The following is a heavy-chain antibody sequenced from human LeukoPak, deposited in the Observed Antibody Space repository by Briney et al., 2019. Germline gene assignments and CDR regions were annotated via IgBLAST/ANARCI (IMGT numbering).Heavy chain of an antibody. CDR2: IYSGGSI. CDR1: GFTVSSNY. Sequence: QSGGSLRLSCAASGFTVSSNYMSWVRQAPGKGLEWVSVIYSGGSIYYADSVKGRFTISRDNSKNTLYLQMNSLRAEDTAVYYCARDSSSWYDYWGQGTLVTVSS. V-gene: IGHV3-66*01. CDR3: ARDSSSWYDY. D-gene: IGHD6-13*01. J-gene: IGHJ4*02.